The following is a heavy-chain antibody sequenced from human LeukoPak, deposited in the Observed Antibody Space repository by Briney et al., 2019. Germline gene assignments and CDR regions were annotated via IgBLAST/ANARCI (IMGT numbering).Heavy chain of an antibody. J-gene: IGHJ3*02. CDR3: ARDSNPYNWNGAWAFDI. V-gene: IGHV1-69*05. D-gene: IGHD1-20*01. CDR2: IIPVFGTA. Sequence: SVKVSCKASGGTFSSYAISWVRQAPGQGLEWMGRIIPVFGTANYAQKFQGRVTITTDESTSTAYMELSSLRSEDTAVYYCARDSNPYNWNGAWAFDIWGQGTMVTVSS. CDR1: GGTFSSYA.